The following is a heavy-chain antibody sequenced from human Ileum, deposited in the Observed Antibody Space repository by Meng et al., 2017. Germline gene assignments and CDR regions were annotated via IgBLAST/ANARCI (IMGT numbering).Heavy chain of an antibody. V-gene: IGHV4-61*01. J-gene: IGHJ4*02. CDR2: MYFSGST. Sequence: QVQLEESGPGLVRPSETLSLTCTISGGSVNTGSYYWSWIRQPPGKGLEWIGYMYFSGSTKYNASLKSRVSISVDTSKKQFSLNLTSVTAADTAVYYCARGHYDKYFDSWGQGTLVTVFS. CDR3: ARGHYDKYFDS. CDR1: GGSVNTGSYY. D-gene: IGHD3-22*01.